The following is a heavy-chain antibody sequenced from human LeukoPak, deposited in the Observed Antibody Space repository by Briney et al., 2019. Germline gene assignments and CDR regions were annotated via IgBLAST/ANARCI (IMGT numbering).Heavy chain of an antibody. CDR1: GFTFKEYG. J-gene: IGHJ4*02. CDR3: TKGDGGWYPIDS. CDR2: INDNGANT. V-gene: IGHV3-23*01. Sequence: GASLRLSCAASGFTFKEYGMSWVRQAAGKGLEWVSTINDNGANTHYADSVKGRFTISRDSSKNTLFLQMNSLRADDTARYYCTKGDGGWYPIDSWGQGTLIIVSS. D-gene: IGHD6-19*01.